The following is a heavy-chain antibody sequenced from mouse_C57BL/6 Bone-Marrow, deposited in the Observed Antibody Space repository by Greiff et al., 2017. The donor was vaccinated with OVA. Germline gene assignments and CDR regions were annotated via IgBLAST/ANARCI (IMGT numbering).Heavy chain of an antibody. CDR2: IDPENGDT. CDR3: TTSYDYRYFDV. J-gene: IGHJ1*03. V-gene: IGHV14-4*01. CDR1: GFNIKDDY. Sequence: DVKLQESGAELVRPGASVKLSCTASGFNIKDDYMHWVKQRPEQGPEWIGWIDPENGDTEYASKFQGKATITADTSSNTAYLQLSSLTSEDTAVYYCTTSYDYRYFDVWGTGTTVTVSS. D-gene: IGHD2-4*01.